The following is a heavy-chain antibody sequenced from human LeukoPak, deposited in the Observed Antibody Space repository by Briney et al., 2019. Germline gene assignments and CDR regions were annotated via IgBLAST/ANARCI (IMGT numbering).Heavy chain of an antibody. CDR3: ARGQLVQDY. V-gene: IGHV3-7*03. J-gene: IGHJ4*02. D-gene: IGHD6-13*01. Sequence: PGRSLRLSCAASGFTFSSYGIHWVRQAPGKGLEWVANIKQDGSEKYYVDSVKGRFTISRDNAKNSLYLQMNSLRAEDTAVYYCARGQLVQDYWGQGTLVTVSS. CDR2: IKQDGSEK. CDR1: GFTFSSYG.